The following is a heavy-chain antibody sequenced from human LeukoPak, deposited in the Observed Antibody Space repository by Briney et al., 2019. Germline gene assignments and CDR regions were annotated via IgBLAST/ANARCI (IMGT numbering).Heavy chain of an antibody. D-gene: IGHD5-12*01. CDR1: GGTFSSYP. J-gene: IGHJ4*02. CDR2: IIPIFGTA. CDR3: ARDQSGYSGYESVY. V-gene: IGHV1-69*13. Sequence: GASVKASCKASGGTFSSYPFSGVRQPPGQGLDGMGGIIPIFGTANYAQKLQGRVTITADESTSTDYMELSSLRSEDTAVYYCARDQSGYSGYESVYWGQGTLVTVSS.